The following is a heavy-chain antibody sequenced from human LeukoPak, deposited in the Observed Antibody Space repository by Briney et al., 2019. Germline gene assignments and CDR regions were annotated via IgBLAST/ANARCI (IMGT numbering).Heavy chain of an antibody. D-gene: IGHD3-10*01. CDR2: IHYSGST. CDR3: ARHGVLLWFGELVLDYFDY. Sequence: SDTLSLTCRVSGGSISGDGYHWGWMRPPPGKGLKGMMSIHYSGSTCDKTCLKRLVTIDVDTSKNKFSLKLSSVNAADTAVYYCARHGVLLWFGELVLDYFDYWGQGTLVTVSS. CDR1: GGSISGDGYH. J-gene: IGHJ4*02. V-gene: IGHV4-39*01.